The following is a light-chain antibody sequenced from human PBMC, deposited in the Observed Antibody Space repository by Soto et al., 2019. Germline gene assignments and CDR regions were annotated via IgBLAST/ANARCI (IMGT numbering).Light chain of an antibody. V-gene: IGKV1-39*01. CDR1: QSISSS. J-gene: IGKJ4*01. CDR3: QQSYSAPLT. CDR2: AAS. Sequence: DIQMTQSPSSLSASVGDRVTITCRASQSISSSLNWYQQKPGKAPKLLIYAASSLQSGVPSRFSGSGSGTDFTRTISRLQPEDSATYYCQQSYSAPLTFGGGTKVEIK.